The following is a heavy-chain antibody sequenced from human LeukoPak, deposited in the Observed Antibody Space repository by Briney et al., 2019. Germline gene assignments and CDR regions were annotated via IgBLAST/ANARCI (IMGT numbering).Heavy chain of an antibody. J-gene: IGHJ4*02. CDR3: ARENYSSGRVVLRYYFDY. CDR2: IKQDGSEK. CDR1: GFTFSSYW. Sequence: PGGSLRLSCAASGFTFSSYWMSWVRQPPGKGLEWVANIKQDGSEKYYVDSVKGRFTISRDNAKNSLYLQMNSLRAEDTAVYYCARENYSSGRVVLRYYFDYWGQGTLVTVSS. D-gene: IGHD6-19*01. V-gene: IGHV3-7*01.